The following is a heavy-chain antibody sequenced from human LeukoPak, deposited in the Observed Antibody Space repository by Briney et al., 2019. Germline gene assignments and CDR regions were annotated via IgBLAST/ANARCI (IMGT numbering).Heavy chain of an antibody. CDR1: GGSISSYY. J-gene: IGHJ4*02. CDR2: IYYSGST. D-gene: IGHD1-26*01. Sequence: PSETLSLTCTVSGGSISSYYWSWIRQPPGKGLEWIGYIYYSGSTNYNPSLKSRVTMSVDTSKNQFSLKLSSVTAADTAVYYCARARGSYWLVGYFDYWGQGTLVTVSS. V-gene: IGHV4-59*08. CDR3: ARARGSYWLVGYFDY.